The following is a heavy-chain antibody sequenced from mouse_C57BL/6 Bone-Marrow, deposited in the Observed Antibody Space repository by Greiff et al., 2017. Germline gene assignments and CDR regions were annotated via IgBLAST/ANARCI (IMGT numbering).Heavy chain of an antibody. J-gene: IGHJ4*01. D-gene: IGHD2-1*01. CDR2: INPSNGGT. CDR3: ARRNYGNLNYYAMDY. V-gene: IGHV1-53*01. CDR1: GYTFTSYW. Sequence: QVQLQQPGTELVKPGASVKLSCKASGYTFTSYWMHWVKQRPGQGLEWIGNINPSNGGTNYNEKFKSKATLTVDKSSSTAYMQLSSLTSEDSAVYYYARRNYGNLNYYAMDYWGQGTSVTVSS.